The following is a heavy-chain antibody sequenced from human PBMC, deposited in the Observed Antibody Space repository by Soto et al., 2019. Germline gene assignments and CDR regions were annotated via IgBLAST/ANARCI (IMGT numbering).Heavy chain of an antibody. CDR1: GFNFSKHA. CDR3: ARDFRAGGLIVHDY. V-gene: IGHV3-23*01. Sequence: EVQLLESGGDLVQPGGSLRLSCAASGFNFSKHAMGWVRQAPGKGLEWVSGISGSGGGAKYADSVKGRFTISRDYSRNTLYLQMISLRVEDTAVYYCARDFRAGGLIVHDYWGQGTLVTVSS. CDR2: ISGSGGGA. D-gene: IGHD6-13*01. J-gene: IGHJ4*02.